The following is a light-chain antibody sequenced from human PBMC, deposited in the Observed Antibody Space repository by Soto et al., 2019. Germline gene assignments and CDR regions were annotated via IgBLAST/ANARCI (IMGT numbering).Light chain of an antibody. CDR3: QQYGSSPYT. CDR1: QSVRSSY. J-gene: IGKJ2*01. V-gene: IGKV3D-20*01. CDR2: DAS. Sequence: EIVLTQSPSTLSLSPGERATLSCGASQSVRSSYLAWYQQKPGLAPRLLIYDASSRATDIPDRFSGSGSGTDFTLTISRLEPEDFAVYCCQQYGSSPYTFGQGTKLEIK.